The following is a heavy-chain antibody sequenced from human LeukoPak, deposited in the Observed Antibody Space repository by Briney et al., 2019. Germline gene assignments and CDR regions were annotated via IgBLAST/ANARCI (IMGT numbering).Heavy chain of an antibody. CDR3: ARDSSEFRSLIPH. V-gene: IGHV1-69*13. J-gene: IGHJ1*01. Sequence: ASVKVSCKASGGTFSSHAISWVRQAPGQGLEWMGGIIPIFGTAKYAQKFQGRVTITANESTSTAYMELSSLRSEDTAVYYCARDSSEFRSLIPHWGQGTLVTVSS. D-gene: IGHD2-21*01. CDR2: IIPIFGTA. CDR1: GGTFSSHA.